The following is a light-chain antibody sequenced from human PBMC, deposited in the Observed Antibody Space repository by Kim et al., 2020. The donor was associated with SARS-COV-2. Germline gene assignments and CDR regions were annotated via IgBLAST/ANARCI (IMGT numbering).Light chain of an antibody. Sequence: ITSSCTGTSSDGGGYNYVSWYQQHPGTAPKLMIYDVSNRPLGVSNRFSGSKSGNTASLTISGLQAEDEADYYCSSYTSSSTLEVFGTGTKVTVL. J-gene: IGLJ1*01. CDR2: DVS. CDR3: SSYTSSSTLEV. V-gene: IGLV2-14*03. CDR1: SSDGGGYNY.